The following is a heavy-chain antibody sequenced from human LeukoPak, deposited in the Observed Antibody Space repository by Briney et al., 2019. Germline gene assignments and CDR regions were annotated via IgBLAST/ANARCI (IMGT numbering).Heavy chain of an antibody. Sequence: GGSLRLSCAASGFTFSSYWMHWVRQAPGKGLVWVSRINSDGSSTSYADSVKGRFTISRDNAKNTLYLQMNSLRAEDTAVYYCARDSSSWYGYYYCYMDVWAKGPRSPSP. V-gene: IGHV3-74*01. CDR1: GFTFSSYW. CDR2: INSDGSST. D-gene: IGHD6-13*01. J-gene: IGHJ6*03. CDR3: ARDSSSWYGYYYCYMDV.